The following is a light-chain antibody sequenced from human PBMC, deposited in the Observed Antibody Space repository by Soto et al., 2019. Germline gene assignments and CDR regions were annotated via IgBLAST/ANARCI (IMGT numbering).Light chain of an antibody. CDR2: EVS. J-gene: IGLJ2*01. V-gene: IGLV2-14*01. CDR3: SSYTGSRTLL. Sequence: QSALTQPASVSGSPGQSITISCTGTSSDVGGYNYVSWYQQHPGKAPKLMIYEVSNRPSGVSKRFSGAKSGNTASLTISGRQAEDEADYYCSSYTGSRTLLFGGGTKVTV. CDR1: SSDVGGYNY.